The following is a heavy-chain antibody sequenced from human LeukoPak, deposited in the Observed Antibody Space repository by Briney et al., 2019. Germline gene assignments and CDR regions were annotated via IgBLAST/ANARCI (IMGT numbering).Heavy chain of an antibody. Sequence: GGSLRLSCAASGFTFSNYSMSWVRQAPGKGLEWVANIKQDGSEKYYVDSVKGRFTISRDNAKNSLYLQMNSLRVEDTAVYYCAKGGGFCDYWGQGTLVTVSS. CDR3: AKGGGFCDY. D-gene: IGHD2-15*01. V-gene: IGHV3-7*01. CDR2: IKQDGSEK. J-gene: IGHJ4*02. CDR1: GFTFSNYS.